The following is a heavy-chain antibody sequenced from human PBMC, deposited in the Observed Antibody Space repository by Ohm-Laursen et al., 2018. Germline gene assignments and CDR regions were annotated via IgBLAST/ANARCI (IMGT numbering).Heavy chain of an antibody. V-gene: IGHV3-48*03. CDR3: ARDLEEDALDTAMGGFDY. CDR2: ISNSGSSI. J-gene: IGHJ4*02. CDR1: GFSSSSYE. D-gene: IGHD5-18*01. Sequence: SLRLSCSASGFSSSSYEVNWVRQAPGKGLEWVSYISNSGSSIYYADSVKGRFTISRDNAKNSLYLQMNSLRAEDTAVYYCARDLEEDALDTAMGGFDYWGQGTLVTVSS.